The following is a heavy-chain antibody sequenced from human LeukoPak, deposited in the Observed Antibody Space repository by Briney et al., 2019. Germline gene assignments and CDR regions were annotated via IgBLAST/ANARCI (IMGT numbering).Heavy chain of an antibody. CDR2: ISGSDGST. CDR3: AKADTAMVTPFDY. D-gene: IGHD5-18*01. Sequence: PGGSLRLSCAASGFTFSSYAMSWVRQAPGKGLEWVSAISGSDGSTYYADSVKGRFTISRDNSKNTLYLQMNSLRAEDTAVYYCAKADTAMVTPFDYWGQGTLVTVSS. V-gene: IGHV3-23*01. J-gene: IGHJ4*02. CDR1: GFTFSSYA.